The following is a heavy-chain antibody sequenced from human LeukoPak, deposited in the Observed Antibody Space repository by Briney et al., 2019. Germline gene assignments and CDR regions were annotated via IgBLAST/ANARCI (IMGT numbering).Heavy chain of an antibody. D-gene: IGHD3-10*01. CDR1: GFTSSSYS. V-gene: IGHV3-21*01. Sequence: GGSLRLSCAASGFTSSSYSMNWVRQAPGKGLEWVSSISSSSSYIYYADSVKGRFTISRDNAKNSLYLQINSLRAEDTAVYYCARNYYGSGSYQYWGQGTLVTVSS. CDR2: ISSSSSYI. CDR3: ARNYYGSGSYQY. J-gene: IGHJ4*02.